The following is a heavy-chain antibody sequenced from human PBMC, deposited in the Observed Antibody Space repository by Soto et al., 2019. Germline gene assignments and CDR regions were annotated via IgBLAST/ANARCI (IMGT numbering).Heavy chain of an antibody. D-gene: IGHD1-1*01. CDR2: IKPDGSRT. V-gene: IGHV3-74*03. Sequence: GWSLRLSCAASGFTFSCYWMHLVRQAPGEGLVWVSYIKPDGSRTKDADSVKGRFTISRDNARNTLYLRMNSLRAEDTAVYYCARDNNWSYESWGGGTLVTVSS. J-gene: IGHJ5*02. CDR1: GFTFSCYW. CDR3: ARDNNWSYES.